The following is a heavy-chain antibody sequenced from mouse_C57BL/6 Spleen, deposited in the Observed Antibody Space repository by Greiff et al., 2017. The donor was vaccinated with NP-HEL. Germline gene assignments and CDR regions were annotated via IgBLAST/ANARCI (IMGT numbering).Heavy chain of an antibody. Sequence: DVKLVESGGDLVKPGGSLKLSCAASGFTFSSYGMSWVRQTPDKRLEWVATISSGGSYTYYPDSVKGRFTISRDNAKNTLYLQMSSLKSEDTAMYYCARSDYGSGFAYWGQGTLVTVSA. J-gene: IGHJ3*01. CDR2: ISSGGSYT. CDR1: GFTFSSYG. CDR3: ARSDYGSGFAY. V-gene: IGHV5-6*02. D-gene: IGHD1-1*01.